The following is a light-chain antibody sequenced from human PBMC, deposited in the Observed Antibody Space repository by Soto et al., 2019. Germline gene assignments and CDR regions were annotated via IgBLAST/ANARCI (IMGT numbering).Light chain of an antibody. J-gene: IGKJ1*01. V-gene: IGKV2-28*01. CDR3: MQALQTPRT. Sequence: EIVMTQSPLSLTVTPGEPASISCKSSQSLQHNNGNTLLDWYMQKPGQSPQLLIYLASRRAPGAPDRVSGSGSGTDFTLTISTVEADDAAIYYCMQALQTPRTFAQGTKLEI. CDR2: LAS. CDR1: QSLQHNNGNTL.